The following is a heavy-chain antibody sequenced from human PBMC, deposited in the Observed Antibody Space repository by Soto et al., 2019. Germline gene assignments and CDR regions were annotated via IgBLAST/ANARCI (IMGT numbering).Heavy chain of an antibody. Sequence: EVQLVESGGGLVKPGGSLRLSCAASGLTFSNAWMNWVRQAPGKGLEWVGRIKSNTVGGTTDYAAPVKGRFTISRDDSKNTLYLQMNSLKSEDTAVYYCTTDGPAIAVAGSDFDSWGQGTLVTVSS. CDR3: TTDGPAIAVAGSDFDS. V-gene: IGHV3-15*01. J-gene: IGHJ4*02. CDR2: IKSNTVGGTT. CDR1: GLTFSNAW. D-gene: IGHD6-19*01.